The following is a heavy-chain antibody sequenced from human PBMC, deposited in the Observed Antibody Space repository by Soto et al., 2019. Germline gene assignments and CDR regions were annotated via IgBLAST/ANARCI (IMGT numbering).Heavy chain of an antibody. CDR2: ISAYNGNT. J-gene: IGHJ6*02. Sequence: QVQLVQSGAEVKKPGASVKVSCKASGYTFTSYGISWVRQAPGQGLEWMGWISAYNGNTSYAQKLQGRVTMTTDTSTSTAYMELRSLEPDDTAEYYCARRAYSSGWYGGYYGMDVWGQGTTVTVSS. CDR1: GYTFTSYG. CDR3: ARRAYSSGWYGGYYGMDV. D-gene: IGHD6-19*01. V-gene: IGHV1-18*01.